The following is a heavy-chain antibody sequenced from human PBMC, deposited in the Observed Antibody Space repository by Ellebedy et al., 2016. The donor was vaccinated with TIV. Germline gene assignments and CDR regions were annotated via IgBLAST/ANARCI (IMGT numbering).Heavy chain of an antibody. CDR1: GFTFSTCS. CDR3: AKRPGVTADFYFDS. J-gene: IGHJ4*02. D-gene: IGHD2-21*02. CDR2: ISGRGDII. V-gene: IGHV3-23*01. Sequence: GESLKISCAVSGFTFSTCSMSWVRQAPGKGLEWVSAISGRGDIIKYADSVKGRFTISRDNSKNTLYLQMDPLRAEDTAVYYCAKRPGVTADFYFDSWGQGALVSVSS.